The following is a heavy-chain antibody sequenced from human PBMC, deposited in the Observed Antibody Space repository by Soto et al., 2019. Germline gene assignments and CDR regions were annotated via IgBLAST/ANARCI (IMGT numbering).Heavy chain of an antibody. CDR2: ISAYNGNT. V-gene: IGHV1-18*01. D-gene: IGHD1-7*01. CDR1: GYTFTSSG. Sequence: ASVKVSCKASGYTFTSSGISWVRQAPGQGLEWMGWISAYNGNTNYAQKLQGRVTMTTDTSTSTAYMELRSLRSDDTAVYYCAREGITGTTFYYYYGMDVWGQGTTVTVSS. J-gene: IGHJ6*02. CDR3: AREGITGTTFYYYYGMDV.